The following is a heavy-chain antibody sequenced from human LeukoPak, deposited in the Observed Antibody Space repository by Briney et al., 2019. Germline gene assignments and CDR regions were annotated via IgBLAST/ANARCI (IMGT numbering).Heavy chain of an antibody. V-gene: IGHV3-33*01. CDR3: ATLRPRQQLVVDH. CDR2: IWYDGSNK. J-gene: IGHJ4*02. Sequence: PGRSLRLSCAASGFTFSNYGMHWVRQAPGKGLEWVALIWYDGSNKYYADSMKGRFTISRDNSKNTLYLEMSSLRAEDTAVYYCATLRPRQQLVVDHWGQGTLVTVSS. D-gene: IGHD6-13*01. CDR1: GFTFSNYG.